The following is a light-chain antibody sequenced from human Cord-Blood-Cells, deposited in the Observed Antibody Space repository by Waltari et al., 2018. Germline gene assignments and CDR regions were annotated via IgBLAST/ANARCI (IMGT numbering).Light chain of an antibody. CDR2: QAS. CDR3: QAWDSSTAV. CDR1: KLGDKY. J-gene: IGLJ1*01. Sequence: SYELTQPPSVSVSPGQTASITCSGDKLGDKYACWYQQKTGQSPVLVIYQASKRPSGIPERFSGSNSGNTATLTISGTQAMDEADYYCQAWDSSTAVFGTGTKVTVL. V-gene: IGLV3-1*01.